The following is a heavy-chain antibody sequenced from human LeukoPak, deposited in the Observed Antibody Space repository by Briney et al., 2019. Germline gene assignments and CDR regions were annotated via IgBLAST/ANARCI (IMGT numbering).Heavy chain of an antibody. J-gene: IGHJ2*01. CDR3: AREEHYRRYFAL. Sequence: GGSLRLSCAASGFTVSTNYMSWVRQAPGKGLEWVSVSYSGGSSYYADSVKGRFTISRDNSKNTLYLQMNSLRAEDTAVYFCAREEHYRRYFALWGRGTLVTASS. V-gene: IGHV3-53*01. D-gene: IGHD3-16*02. CDR2: SYSGGSS. CDR1: GFTVSTNY.